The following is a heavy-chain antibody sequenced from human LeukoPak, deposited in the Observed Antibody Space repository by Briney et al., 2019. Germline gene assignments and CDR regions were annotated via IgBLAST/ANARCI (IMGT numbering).Heavy chain of an antibody. V-gene: IGHV3-7*01. J-gene: IGHJ3*02. D-gene: IGHD3-16*01. CDR1: GFTFNNYW. Sequence: PGGSLRLSCAASGFTFNNYWMNWVRQAPGRGLEWVANIKQDGSEKYSVDSVKGRFTISRDNAKNSLYLQMNSLRAEDTAVYYCAGGGRRSYGDDAFDMWGQGTMVTVSS. CDR2: IKQDGSEK. CDR3: AGGGRRSYGDDAFDM.